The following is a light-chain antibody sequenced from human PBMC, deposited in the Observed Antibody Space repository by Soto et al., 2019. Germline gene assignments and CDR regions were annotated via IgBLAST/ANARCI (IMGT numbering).Light chain of an antibody. CDR1: QSLSSS. V-gene: IGKV3-20*01. J-gene: IGKJ3*01. CDR3: QQYGSSPFT. Sequence: EIVMTQSPATLSVSPGEGATLSCRASQSLSSSLAWYQQKPGQAPRLLIYGASSGATGIPDRFSGSGSGTDFTLTISRLEPEDFAVYYCQQYGSSPFTFGPGTKVDIK. CDR2: GAS.